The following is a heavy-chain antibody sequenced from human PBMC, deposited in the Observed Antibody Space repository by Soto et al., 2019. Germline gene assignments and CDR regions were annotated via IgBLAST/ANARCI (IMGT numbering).Heavy chain of an antibody. CDR3: ARVSSSWYKDYFDY. Sequence: SVKVSCKASGGTFSNYAISCVRQAPGQGLEWMGGIIPIFGTTNYAQRFQGRVTITADESTSTAYMELSSLRSEDTAVYYCARVSSSWYKDYFDYWGQGTLVTVSS. V-gene: IGHV1-69*13. D-gene: IGHD6-13*01. CDR2: IIPIFGTT. J-gene: IGHJ4*02. CDR1: GGTFSNYA.